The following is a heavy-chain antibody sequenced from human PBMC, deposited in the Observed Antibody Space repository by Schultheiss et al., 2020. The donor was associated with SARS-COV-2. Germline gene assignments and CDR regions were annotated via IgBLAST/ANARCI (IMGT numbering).Heavy chain of an antibody. CDR2: VNTRGGTT. CDR1: GYTFTSFY. V-gene: IGHV1-46*01. D-gene: IGHD3-16*01. J-gene: IGHJ5*02. Sequence: ASVKVSCKAAGYTFTSFYIHWVRQAPGQGLEWMGIVNTRGGTTLYAQRVQGRVTMTRDTSATTVHMELSSLTSEDTAVYYCARAPGGEGNWFDPWGQGTLVTVSS. CDR3: ARAPGGEGNWFDP.